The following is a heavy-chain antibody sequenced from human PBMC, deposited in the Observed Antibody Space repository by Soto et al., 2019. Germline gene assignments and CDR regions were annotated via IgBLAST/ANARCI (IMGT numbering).Heavy chain of an antibody. D-gene: IGHD3-22*01. CDR3: ARGGPHYYDSSGSRYDY. V-gene: IGHV1-69*02. CDR1: GGTFTSYT. Sequence: SVKVSSKASGGTFTSYTISGVRQAPEQGLEWMGRIIPILGIANYAQKFQGRVTITADKSTSTAYMELSSLRSEDTAVYYCARGGPHYYDSSGSRYDYWGQGTLVTVSS. CDR2: IIPILGIA. J-gene: IGHJ4*02.